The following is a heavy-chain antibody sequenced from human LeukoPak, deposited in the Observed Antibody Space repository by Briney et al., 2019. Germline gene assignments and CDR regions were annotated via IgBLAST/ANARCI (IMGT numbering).Heavy chain of an antibody. D-gene: IGHD1-14*01. V-gene: IGHV1-18*01. CDR3: ARAESMALYFLY. CDR1: GYTFTDFG. J-gene: IGHJ1*01. Sequence: GASVKASCKASGYTFTDFGFIWVRQAPGQGLEWMGWVSTYNGDTDYAKKFQDRVTMTTESSTQTTFMELRNLRSDDTAVYYCARAESMALYFLYWGQGTLVSVSS. CDR2: VSTYNGDT.